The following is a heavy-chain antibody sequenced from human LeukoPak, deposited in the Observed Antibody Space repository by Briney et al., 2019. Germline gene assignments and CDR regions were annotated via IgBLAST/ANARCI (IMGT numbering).Heavy chain of an antibody. Sequence: GGSLRLSCAASGFTFSSYAMGWVRQAPGKGLEWVSAISGSGGSTYYADSVKGRFTISRDNSKNTLYLQMNSLRAEDTAVYYCAKLGFYCSGGSCYFDYWGQGTLVTVSS. V-gene: IGHV3-23*01. CDR2: ISGSGGST. CDR3: AKLGFYCSGGSCYFDY. J-gene: IGHJ4*02. D-gene: IGHD2-15*01. CDR1: GFTFSSYA.